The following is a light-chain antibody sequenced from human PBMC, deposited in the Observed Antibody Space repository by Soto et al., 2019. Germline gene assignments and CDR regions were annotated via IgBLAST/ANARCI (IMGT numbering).Light chain of an antibody. V-gene: IGKV1-12*01. Sequence: DIRMTQSPSSVSASVGDRVTITCRASQHISTWLTWYQQKPGKAPKLLIYAASILQSGVPSRFSGSGSGTDFTLTISGLQPEDFAVYYCQQHGSSPITFGQGTRLEIK. CDR1: QHISTW. J-gene: IGKJ5*01. CDR3: QQHGSSPIT. CDR2: AAS.